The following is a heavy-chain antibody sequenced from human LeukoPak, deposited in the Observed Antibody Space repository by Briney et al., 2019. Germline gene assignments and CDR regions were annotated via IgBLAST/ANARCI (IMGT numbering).Heavy chain of an antibody. CDR3: AGERSCSGGSCFQTNFDC. CDR1: GLTFSSYS. V-gene: IGHV3-74*01. D-gene: IGHD2-15*01. Sequence: GGSLRLSCAASGLTFSSYSMHWVRQAPGKGLVWVSRISSDGTTSTYADSVKGRFTISRDNAKNTLYLQMNSLRPEDTSVYYCAGERSCSGGSCFQTNFDCWGQGTLVTASS. CDR2: ISSDGTTS. J-gene: IGHJ4*02.